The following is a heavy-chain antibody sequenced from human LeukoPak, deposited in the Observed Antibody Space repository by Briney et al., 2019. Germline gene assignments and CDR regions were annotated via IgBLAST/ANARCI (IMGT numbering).Heavy chain of an antibody. CDR3: AKSLSGGGYYFEY. D-gene: IGHD3-10*01. Sequence: PGGSLRLSCAASGFTFSNYAMTWVRQAPGKGLEWVSGISDSGGSTYYADSVKGRFTISRENSKNTLYLQMNSLRAEDTAVYYCAKSLSGGGYYFEYWGQGTLVTVSS. CDR2: ISDSGGST. CDR1: GFTFSNYA. V-gene: IGHV3-23*01. J-gene: IGHJ4*02.